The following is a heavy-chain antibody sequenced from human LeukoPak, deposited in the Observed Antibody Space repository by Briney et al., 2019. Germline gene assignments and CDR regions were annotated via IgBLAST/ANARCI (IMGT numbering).Heavy chain of an antibody. CDR3: ASRSHTAMAVDAFDI. Sequence: SETLSLTCAVSGYSISSGYYWGWIRQPPGKGLEWIGSIYHSGSTYYNPSLKSRVTISVDTSKNQFSLKLSSVTAADTAGYYCASRSHTAMAVDAFDIWGQGTMVTVSS. D-gene: IGHD5-18*01. CDR2: IYHSGST. V-gene: IGHV4-38-2*01. J-gene: IGHJ3*02. CDR1: GYSISSGYY.